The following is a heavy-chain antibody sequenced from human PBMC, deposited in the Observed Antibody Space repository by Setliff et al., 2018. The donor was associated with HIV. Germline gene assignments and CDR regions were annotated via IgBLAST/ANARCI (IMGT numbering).Heavy chain of an antibody. V-gene: IGHV1-24*01. CDR2: FDPEDGET. CDR1: GYTLTKLS. D-gene: IGHD3-3*01. J-gene: IGHJ4*02. Sequence: ASVKVSCKVSGYTLTKLSIHWVRQGPGKGLEWMGGFDPEDGETIYAQKFQGRVTMTEDASIDTAYMRMSSLRSEDTAVYYCATRPRDDFWSGFDYWGRGTLVTVSS. CDR3: ATRPRDDFWSGFDY.